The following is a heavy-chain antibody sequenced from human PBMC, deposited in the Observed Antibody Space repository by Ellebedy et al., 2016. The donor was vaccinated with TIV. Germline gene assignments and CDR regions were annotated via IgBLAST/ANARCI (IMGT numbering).Heavy chain of an antibody. J-gene: IGHJ5*02. CDR3: AKVGRRYYESSGDP. V-gene: IGHV3-23*01. CDR1: GFTFSSYA. Sequence: PGGSLRLSCAASGFTFSSYAMDWVRQAPGKGLECVSQISGSGDSTYYADSVKGRFTISRDNSKNMLYLQMNSLRAEDTAVYYCAKVGRRYYESSGDPWGQGSLVTVSS. CDR2: ISGSGDST. D-gene: IGHD3-22*01.